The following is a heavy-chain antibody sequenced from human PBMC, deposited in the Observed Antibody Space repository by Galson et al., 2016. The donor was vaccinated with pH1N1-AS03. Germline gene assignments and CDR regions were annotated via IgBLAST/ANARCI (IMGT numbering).Heavy chain of an antibody. Sequence: QSGAEVKKPGESLKISCQASGYIFSSYWIGWVRQRPGKGLEWMGIIWPADSDTKYSPSFQGQVTISVDTSLNTAYLQWSSLEASDTAMYFRARQKYCSGGSCFLYYDAFDMWGQGTLVTVSS. D-gene: IGHD2-15*01. V-gene: IGHV5-51*01. CDR3: ARQKYCSGGSCFLYYDAFDM. J-gene: IGHJ3*02. CDR1: GYIFSSYW. CDR2: IWPADSDT.